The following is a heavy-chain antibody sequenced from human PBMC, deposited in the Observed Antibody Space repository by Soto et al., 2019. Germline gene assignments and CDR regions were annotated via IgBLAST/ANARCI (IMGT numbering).Heavy chain of an antibody. CDR1: GFTYINYA. Sequence: GASVKVSCKVLGFTYINYAFHWVRQAPGQRLEWMGWINNGNGNTRYLEKMQGRVTITRDTSASTGYMELSGLRSDDTAVYYCALSHTGVCNSVECPGDFDLWGQGTLVTVSS. CDR2: INNGNGNT. J-gene: IGHJ4*02. D-gene: IGHD3-10*01. V-gene: IGHV1-3*04. CDR3: ALSHTGVCNSVECPGDFDL.